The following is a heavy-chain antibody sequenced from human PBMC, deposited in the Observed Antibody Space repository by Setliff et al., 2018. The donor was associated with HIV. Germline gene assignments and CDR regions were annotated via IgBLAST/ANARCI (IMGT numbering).Heavy chain of an antibody. D-gene: IGHD1-26*01. CDR2: ISAHSGYA. CDR3: ARDHHSGRGSNFPWYSDL. Sequence: ASVKVSCKASGHTLSTYGISWVRQAPGQGLEWMGWISAHSGYAKSAQKFQGRVTMDTDTSTNTAYMELKSLRSDDTAVYYCARDHHSGRGSNFPWYSDLWGRGTLVTVSS. J-gene: IGHJ2*01. CDR1: GHTLSTYG. V-gene: IGHV1-18*01.